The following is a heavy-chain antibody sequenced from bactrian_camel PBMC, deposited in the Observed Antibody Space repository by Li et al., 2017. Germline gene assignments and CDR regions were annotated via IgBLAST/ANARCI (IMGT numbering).Heavy chain of an antibody. Sequence: VQLVESGGGLVQPGGSLRLACVASGSTARNQNQDMSWVRQAPGKGLEWVSTIGSGGGTTYYADSVKGRFTISRDNAKNTVYLQMTSLKPEDTAAYYCMREEKEVVALMGFGYWGQGTQVTVS. CDR2: IGSGGGTT. V-gene: IGHV3S40*01. D-gene: IGHD2*01. CDR3: MREEKEVVALMGFGY. J-gene: IGHJ6*01. CDR1: GSTARNQNQD.